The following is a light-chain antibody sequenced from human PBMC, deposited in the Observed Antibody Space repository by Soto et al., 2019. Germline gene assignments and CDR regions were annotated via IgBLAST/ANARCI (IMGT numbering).Light chain of an antibody. CDR2: RNN. V-gene: IGLV1-47*01. Sequence: QAVVTQPPSASGTPGQRVTISCSGSSSNIGSNYVYWYQQLPGTAPKLLIYRNNQRPSGVPDRFSGSKSGTSASLAIGGLRSEDEADYYCAAWDDSLSGLFGGGTKVTVL. CDR3: AAWDDSLSGL. J-gene: IGLJ2*01. CDR1: SSNIGSNY.